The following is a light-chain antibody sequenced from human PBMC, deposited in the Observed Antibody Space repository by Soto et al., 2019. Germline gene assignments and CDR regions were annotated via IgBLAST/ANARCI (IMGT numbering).Light chain of an antibody. CDR3: QQYNNWPPYT. CDR1: QSVSSN. Sequence: EIVMTQSPATLSVSPGERATLSCRASQSVSSNLAWYQQKPGQAPRLLIYGASTRATGIPARFSGSGSGTEVTLTLSSLQSEDCAVYYCQQYNNWPPYTFGQGTKLEIK. V-gene: IGKV3-15*01. CDR2: GAS. J-gene: IGKJ2*01.